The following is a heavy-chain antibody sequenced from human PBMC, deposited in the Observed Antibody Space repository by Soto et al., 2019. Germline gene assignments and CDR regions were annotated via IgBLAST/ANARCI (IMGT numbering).Heavy chain of an antibody. Sequence: GSLKISCKGSGYRFTDYWIGWVRQMPGKGLEWMGIIYPGDSDTIYSPSFQGRVTISADKSITTAYLQWSSLRTSDTAIYYCARLDGPFDYWGQGTLVTVSS. D-gene: IGHD2-2*03. J-gene: IGHJ4*02. CDR3: ARLDGPFDY. CDR1: GYRFTDYW. CDR2: IYPGDSDT. V-gene: IGHV5-51*01.